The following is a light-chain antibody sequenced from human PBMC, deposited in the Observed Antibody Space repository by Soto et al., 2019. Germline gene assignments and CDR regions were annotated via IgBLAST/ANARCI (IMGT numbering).Light chain of an antibody. Sequence: QSMLTQPPSVSAAPGQKVTISCSGSSSNIGNNYVSWYQHLPGTAPKLLISDNSERPSGIPDRFSGSKSGTSATLAITGLQTGDEADYFCGTWDSSLSAVVFGRGTKLTVL. CDR3: GTWDSSLSAVV. V-gene: IGLV1-51*01. CDR1: SSNIGNNY. CDR2: DNS. J-gene: IGLJ2*01.